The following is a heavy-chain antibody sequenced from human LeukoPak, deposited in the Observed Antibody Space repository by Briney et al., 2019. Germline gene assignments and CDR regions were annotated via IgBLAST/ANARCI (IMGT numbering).Heavy chain of an antibody. Sequence: SSETLSLTCSVSGVSISSGNYYWAWIRQPPGKGLEWIASIYYSGGAYHNPSLKSRVTISVDTSKNQFSLKLTSVTVADSAVYYCARQGNVYTALNWFDPWGQGTLVTVSS. J-gene: IGHJ5*02. D-gene: IGHD5-18*01. CDR3: ARQGNVYTALNWFDP. CDR1: GVSISSGNYY. V-gene: IGHV4-39*01. CDR2: IYYSGGA.